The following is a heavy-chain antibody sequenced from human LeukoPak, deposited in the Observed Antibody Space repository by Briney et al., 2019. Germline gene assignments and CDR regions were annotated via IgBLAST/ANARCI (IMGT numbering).Heavy chain of an antibody. Sequence: GGSLRLSCAASGFTFSSYSMNWVRQAPGKGLEWVSCISSSSSYIYYADSVKGRFTISRDNAKSSLYLQMNSLRVEDTAVYYCARAHNWKYGTFDYWGQGTLVTVSS. J-gene: IGHJ4*02. CDR3: ARAHNWKYGTFDY. V-gene: IGHV3-21*01. CDR1: GFTFSSYS. CDR2: ISSSSSYI. D-gene: IGHD1-7*01.